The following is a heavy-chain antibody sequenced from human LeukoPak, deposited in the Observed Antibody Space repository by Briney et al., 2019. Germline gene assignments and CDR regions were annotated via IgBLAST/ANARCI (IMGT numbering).Heavy chain of an antibody. V-gene: IGHV3-30*02. CDR1: GFTFSSYG. CDR2: IRYDGSNK. CDR3: AKMGYGDSYYFDY. J-gene: IGHJ4*02. Sequence: PGGSLRLSCAASGFTFSSYGMHWVRQAPGKGLEWVAFIRYDGSNKYYADSVKGRFTISRGNSKNTLYLQMNSLRAEDTAVYYCAKMGYGDSYYFDYWGQGTLVTVSS. D-gene: IGHD4-17*01.